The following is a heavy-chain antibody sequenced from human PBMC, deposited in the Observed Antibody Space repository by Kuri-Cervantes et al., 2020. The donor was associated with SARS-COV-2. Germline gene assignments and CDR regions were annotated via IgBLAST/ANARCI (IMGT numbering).Heavy chain of an antibody. J-gene: IGHJ6*03. V-gene: IGHV3-30-3*01. CDR1: GFTFSSYA. Sequence: GGSLRLSCAASGFTFSSYAMHWVRQAPGKGLEWVAVISYDGSNKYYADSVKGRSTISRDNSKNTLYLQMNSLRAEDTAVYYCAGKSGTPLSLYYYYYIDVWGKGTTVTVSS. CDR2: ISYDGSNK. CDR3: AGKSGTPLSLYYYYYIDV. D-gene: IGHD1-14*01.